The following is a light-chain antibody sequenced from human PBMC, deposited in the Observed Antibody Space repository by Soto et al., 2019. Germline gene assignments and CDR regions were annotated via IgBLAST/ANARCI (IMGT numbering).Light chain of an antibody. V-gene: IGLV2-23*01. CDR2: EGT. CDR1: TSDVGGYNL. J-gene: IGLJ1*01. CDR3: KSYAGSNTYV. Sequence: QSALTQPASVSGSPGQSITISCSGTTSDVGGYNLVSWYQQHTAKAPKLLIYEGTQRPSGVSSRFSGSKSGNTASLTISGLQAEDEADYFCKSYAGSNTYVFGSGTKVTVL.